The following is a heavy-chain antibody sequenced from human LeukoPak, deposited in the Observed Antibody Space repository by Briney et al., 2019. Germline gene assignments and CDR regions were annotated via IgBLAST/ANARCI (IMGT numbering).Heavy chain of an antibody. CDR1: GFTFSSYG. D-gene: IGHD2-2*01. Sequence: GGSLRLSCAASGFTFSSYGMHWVRQAPGKGLEWVSAISGSGGSTYYADSVKGRFTISRDNSKNTLYLQMNSLRAEDTAVYYCAKGYCSSTSCPLFDYWGQGTLVTVSS. J-gene: IGHJ4*02. V-gene: IGHV3-23*01. CDR3: AKGYCSSTSCPLFDY. CDR2: ISGSGGST.